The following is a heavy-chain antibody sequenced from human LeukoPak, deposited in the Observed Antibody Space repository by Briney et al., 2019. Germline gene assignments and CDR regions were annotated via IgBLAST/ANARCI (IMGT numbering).Heavy chain of an antibody. Sequence: ASVKVSCKASGYTFANFGIGWVRQAPGQGLEWMGWISAYNGNTDYAEDFQGRVAMTTDTSTTTAYLEPRSLRSDDTAVYYCARHGSYYNSGHYFDLWGQGAQVTVSS. V-gene: IGHV1-18*01. CDR1: GYTFANFG. J-gene: IGHJ4*02. D-gene: IGHD3-10*01. CDR2: ISAYNGNT. CDR3: ARHGSYYNSGHYFDL.